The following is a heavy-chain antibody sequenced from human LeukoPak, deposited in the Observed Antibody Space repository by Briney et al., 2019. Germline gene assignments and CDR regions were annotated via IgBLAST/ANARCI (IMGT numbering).Heavy chain of an antibody. CDR3: ARGGYYGSGNDFRFDP. J-gene: IGHJ5*02. CDR2: IYYSGST. CDR1: GGSISTTNYY. D-gene: IGHD3-10*01. Sequence: SETLSLTCTVSGGSISTTNYYWAWIRQPPGKGLEWIGNIYYSGSTYYNPSLRSRVTMSLDTSKNQFSLKLSSVTAADTAVYYCARGGYYGSGNDFRFDPWGQGTLVTVSS. V-gene: IGHV4-39*07.